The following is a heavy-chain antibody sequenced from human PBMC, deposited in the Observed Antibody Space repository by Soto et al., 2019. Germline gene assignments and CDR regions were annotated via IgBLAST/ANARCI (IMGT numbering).Heavy chain of an antibody. CDR1: GYSFTSYW. D-gene: IGHD6-19*01. CDR2: IYLSDSDT. V-gene: IGHV5-51*01. Sequence: GESLKISCKGSGYSFTSYWIAWVRQMPGKGLEWMGIIYLSDSDTRYSPSFQGRVTISADKSISTAYLQWSSLKASDTAMYYCARYSSGWPYYFDYWGQGTLVTVSS. J-gene: IGHJ4*02. CDR3: ARYSSGWPYYFDY.